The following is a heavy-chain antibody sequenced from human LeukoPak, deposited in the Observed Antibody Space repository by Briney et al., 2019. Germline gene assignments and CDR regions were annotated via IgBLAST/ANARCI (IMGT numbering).Heavy chain of an antibody. J-gene: IGHJ4*02. Sequence: GGSLRLSCAASGFTFSSYAMNWVRQAPGKGLEWVSSVSNSGDYIHYADSVKGRFTISRDNSKNSLYLQMNSLRAEDTAVYYCARALIGYYFDYWGQGTLVTVSS. CDR2: VSNSGDYI. V-gene: IGHV3-21*06. D-gene: IGHD2-8*01. CDR3: ARALIGYYFDY. CDR1: GFTFSSYA.